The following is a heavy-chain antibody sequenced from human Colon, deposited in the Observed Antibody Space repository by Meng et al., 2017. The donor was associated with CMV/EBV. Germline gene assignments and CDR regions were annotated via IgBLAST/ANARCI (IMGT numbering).Heavy chain of an antibody. V-gene: IGHV3-49*04. CDR3: TRDSPWTGSGLISYFDD. D-gene: IGHD3/OR15-3a*01. J-gene: IGHJ4*02. Sequence: GESLKISCTASGFTFGDYAMSWVRQAPGKGVEWVGLVRSKAHGGTTEYAASVKGRFTISRDDSKSIAYLQMNSLKIEDTAVYYCTRDSPWTGSGLISYFDDWGQGTLVTVSS. CDR1: GFTFGDYA. CDR2: VRSKAHGGTT.